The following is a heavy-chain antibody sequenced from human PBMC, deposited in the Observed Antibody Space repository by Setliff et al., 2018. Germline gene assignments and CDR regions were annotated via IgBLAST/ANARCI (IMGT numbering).Heavy chain of an antibody. V-gene: IGHV1-46*01. J-gene: IGHJ4*02. Sequence: GASVKVSCKASGNRFTDYFLHWVRQAPGQGLEWMGIINPSGGYANYAQKFQGRVTMTRDTSTSTVYMELSSLRSEDTAVYYCARAPLESGYNYGQGHYFDYWGQGTLVTISS. CDR2: INPSGGYA. CDR1: GNRFTDYF. CDR3: ARAPLESGYNYGQGHYFDY. D-gene: IGHD5-18*01.